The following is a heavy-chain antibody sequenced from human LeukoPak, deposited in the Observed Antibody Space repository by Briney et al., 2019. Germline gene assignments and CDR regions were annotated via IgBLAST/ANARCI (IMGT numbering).Heavy chain of an antibody. V-gene: IGHV4-39*07. Sequence: PSETLSLTCAVSGDSISSSSSGYYWGWIRQPPGEGREWIGSIYYRGSTYYNPPLKSRVTISANTSNNQYFLKLSSVAAADTAVHYCGGEWSTRERGPTNWFDPWGQGTLVTVSS. CDR1: GDSISSSSSGYY. CDR3: GGEWSTRERGPTNWFDP. J-gene: IGHJ5*02. D-gene: IGHD3-3*01. CDR2: IYYRGST.